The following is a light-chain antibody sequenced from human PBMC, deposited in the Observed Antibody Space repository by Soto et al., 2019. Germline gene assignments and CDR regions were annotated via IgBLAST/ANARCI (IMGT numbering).Light chain of an antibody. CDR2: GVS. CDR1: QSVSSD. Sequence: EIVMTQSPATLCASPGERAKLSCRATQSVSSDLAWYQQKPGQAPRLLIYGVSSRATGIPDRFSGSGAGTDFTLTISRLEPEDFAVYYCQQYGDSPQTFGQGTKVDIK. V-gene: IGKV3-20*01. CDR3: QQYGDSPQT. J-gene: IGKJ1*01.